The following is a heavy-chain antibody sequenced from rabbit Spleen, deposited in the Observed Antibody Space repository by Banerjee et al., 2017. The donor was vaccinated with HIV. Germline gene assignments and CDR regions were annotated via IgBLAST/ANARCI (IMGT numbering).Heavy chain of an antibody. D-gene: IGHD1-1*01. CDR2: IDIGSSGFT. V-gene: IGHV1S40*01. CDR1: GFSLFMYW. J-gene: IGHJ6*01. Sequence: QSLEESGGGLVKPGGTLTLTCKASGFSLFMYWMCWVRQVPGKGLEWIACIDIGSSGFTYFATWAKGRFTCSKTSSTTVTLQMTRLTAADTATYFCARDTSSSFSSYGMDLWGPGTLVTVS. CDR3: ARDTSSSFSSYGMDL.